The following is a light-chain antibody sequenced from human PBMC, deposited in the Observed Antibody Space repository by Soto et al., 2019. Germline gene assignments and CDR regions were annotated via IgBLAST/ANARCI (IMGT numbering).Light chain of an antibody. Sequence: QSVLTQPRSVSGSPGQSVAISCTGSRSDVGGYKYVSWYQQIPGKAPKLIIYDVSRRPSGVPDRFSGSKSGNTASLTISGLQAEDEGDYYCCSYGGGRTPLGFGGGTKLTVL. CDR2: DVS. J-gene: IGLJ2*01. V-gene: IGLV2-11*01. CDR1: RSDVGGYKY. CDR3: CSYGGGRTPLG.